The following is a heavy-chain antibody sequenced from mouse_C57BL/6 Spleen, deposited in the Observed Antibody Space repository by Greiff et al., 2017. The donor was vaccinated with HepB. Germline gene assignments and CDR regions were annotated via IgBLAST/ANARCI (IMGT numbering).Heavy chain of an antibody. CDR3: ASHSSGLYAMDY. V-gene: IGHV1-64*01. D-gene: IGHD1-2*01. J-gene: IGHJ4*01. Sequence: QVQLQQPGAELVKPGASVKLSCKASGYTFTSYWMHWVKQRPGQGLEWIGMIHPDSGSTNYNEKFKSKATLTVDKSSSPAYMQLSSLTSEDSAVYYCASHSSGLYAMDYWGQGTSVTVSS. CDR2: IHPDSGST. CDR1: GYTFTSYW.